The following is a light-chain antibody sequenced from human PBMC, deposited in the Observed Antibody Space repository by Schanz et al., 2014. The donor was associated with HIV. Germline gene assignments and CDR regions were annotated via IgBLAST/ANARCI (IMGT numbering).Light chain of an antibody. CDR3: CSYAGSYTFVL. V-gene: IGLV2-11*01. J-gene: IGLJ2*01. Sequence: QSALTQPRSVSGSPGQSVTISCTGASSGVGIYNYVSWYQQHPGKAPKLMIYDITKRPSGVSNRFSGSKSGNTASLTISGLQAEDEADYYCCSYAGSYTFVLFGGGTKLTVL. CDR1: SSGVGIYNY. CDR2: DIT.